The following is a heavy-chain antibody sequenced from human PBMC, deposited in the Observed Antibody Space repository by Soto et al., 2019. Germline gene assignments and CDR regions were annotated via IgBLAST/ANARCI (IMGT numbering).Heavy chain of an antibody. J-gene: IGHJ4*01. CDR1: GFTFSSYW. Sequence: GGSLRLSCAASGFTFSSYWMSWVRQAPGKGLEWVVNIKQDGSERYYMDSVRGRFTASRDNAKNSLYLQMNSLRAEDTAIYFCARVTYSYGWIYDYWGQGSLVTVSS. V-gene: IGHV3-7*01. CDR3: ARVTYSYGWIYDY. D-gene: IGHD6-19*01. CDR2: IKQDGSER.